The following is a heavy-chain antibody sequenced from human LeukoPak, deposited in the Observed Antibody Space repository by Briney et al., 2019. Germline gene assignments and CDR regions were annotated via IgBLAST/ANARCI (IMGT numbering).Heavy chain of an antibody. CDR1: GFTFSSYA. V-gene: IGHV3-74*01. CDR3: AKDWRRIVVVGPITRHGNYMDV. CDR2: INSDESST. J-gene: IGHJ6*03. D-gene: IGHD2-15*01. Sequence: GGSLRLSCAASGFTFSSYAMSWVRQAPGKGLVWVSRINSDESSTSYADSVKGRFTISRDNAKNTLYLQMNSLRPEDTAVYFCAKDWRRIVVVGPITRHGNYMDVWGKGTTVTISS.